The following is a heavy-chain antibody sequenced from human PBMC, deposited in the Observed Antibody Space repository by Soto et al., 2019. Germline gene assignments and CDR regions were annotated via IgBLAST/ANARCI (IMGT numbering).Heavy chain of an antibody. V-gene: IGHV1-69*13. CDR1: GGTFSSYA. CDR2: IIPIFGTA. D-gene: IGHD6-13*01. J-gene: IGHJ6*02. CDR3: ARGADHVAAAGNLGAYYYYYGMDV. Sequence: GASVKVSCKASGGTFSSYAISWVRQAPGQGLEWMGGIIPIFGTANYAQKFQGRVTITADESTSTAYMELSSLRSEDTAVYYCARGADHVAAAGNLGAYYYYYGMDVWGQGTTVTVSS.